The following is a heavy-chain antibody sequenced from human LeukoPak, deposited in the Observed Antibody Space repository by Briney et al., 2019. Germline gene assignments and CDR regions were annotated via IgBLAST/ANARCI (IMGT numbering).Heavy chain of an antibody. CDR3: ARDQNYGSGSYFNRNWFDP. D-gene: IGHD3-10*01. CDR2: IYQSGST. Sequence: PSETLSLTCTVSGYSIRNGYNWGWIRLSPGKGLEWLGSIYQSGSTYDNPSLKSRVTLSIDTSKNQFSLKLSSVTAADTAVYYCARDQNYGSGSYFNRNWFDPWGQGTLVTVSS. V-gene: IGHV4-38-2*02. CDR1: GYSIRNGYN. J-gene: IGHJ5*02.